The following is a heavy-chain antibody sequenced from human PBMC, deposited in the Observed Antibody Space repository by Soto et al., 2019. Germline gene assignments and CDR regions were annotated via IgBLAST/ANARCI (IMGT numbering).Heavy chain of an antibody. J-gene: IGHJ5*02. V-gene: IGHV2-5*01. CDR1: GFSLSTSGVG. CDR3: AHRRSLPMALAGGDWFDP. Sequence: SGPTLVNPTQTLTLTCTFSGFSLSTSGVGVGWIRQPPGKALEWLALIYWNDDKRYSPSLKSRLTITKDTSKNQVVLTMTNMDPVDTATYYCAHRRSLPMALAGGDWFDPWGQGPLVTV. CDR2: IYWNDDK. D-gene: IGHD6-19*01.